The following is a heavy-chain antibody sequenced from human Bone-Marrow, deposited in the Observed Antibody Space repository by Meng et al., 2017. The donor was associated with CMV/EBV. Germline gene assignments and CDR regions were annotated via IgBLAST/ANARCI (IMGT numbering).Heavy chain of an antibody. V-gene: IGHV3-53*01. CDR2: IYRGDTT. D-gene: IGHD2-2*01. CDR1: GFTFSSYE. CDR3: AKSRDDSTSCFEI. Sequence: GGSLRLSCAASGFTFSSYEMKWVRQAPGKGLEWVSVIYRGDTTYYADSVKGRFIISRDNSKNTLYLQMNSLRAEDTAVYYCAKSRDDSTSCFEIWGQGTLVNVSS. J-gene: IGHJ4*02.